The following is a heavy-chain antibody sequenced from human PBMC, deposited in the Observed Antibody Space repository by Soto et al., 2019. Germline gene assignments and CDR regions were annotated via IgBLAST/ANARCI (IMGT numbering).Heavy chain of an antibody. Sequence: QLQLQESGPGLVKPSETLSLTCTVSGGSISSSSYYWGWIRQPPGKGLEWIGSIYYSGSTYYNPSLKSRVTISVDTSKNQFSLKLSSVTAADTAVYYCATYHPPHDSSGYTNRDWFDPWGQGTLVTVSS. CDR3: ATYHPPHDSSGYTNRDWFDP. CDR1: GGSISSSSYY. V-gene: IGHV4-39*01. CDR2: IYYSGST. J-gene: IGHJ5*02. D-gene: IGHD3-22*01.